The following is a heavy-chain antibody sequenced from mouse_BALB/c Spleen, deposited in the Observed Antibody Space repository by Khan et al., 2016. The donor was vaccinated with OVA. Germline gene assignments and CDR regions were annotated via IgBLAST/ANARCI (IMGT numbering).Heavy chain of an antibody. J-gene: IGHJ4*01. V-gene: IGHV1S41*01. CDR1: GYTFTSYW. D-gene: IGHD1-1*01. CDR2: ISPGSGTP. Sequence: DLVKPGASVKLSCKASGYTFTSYWINWIKQRPGQGLEWIGRISPGSGTPYYNEMFKGKATLTVDTSSSTAYIQLSSLSSEDSAVYFCARENYYGSSHYAIDYWGQGTSVTVSS. CDR3: ARENYYGSSHYAIDY.